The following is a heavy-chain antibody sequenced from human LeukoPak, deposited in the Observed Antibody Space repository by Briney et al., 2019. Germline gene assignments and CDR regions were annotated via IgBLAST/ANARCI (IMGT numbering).Heavy chain of an antibody. CDR1: GCSINSYY. D-gene: IGHD6-13*01. V-gene: IGHV4-59*01. J-gene: IGHJ4*02. CDR3: ARLTGYMTEDYFDY. Sequence: PSETLSLTCTVSGCSINSYYWSWIRQPPGKGLEWIGYIYYSGSTNYNPSLKSRVTISVGTSKNQFFLRPSSVTAADTAVYYCARLTGYMTEDYFDYWGKGTLITVSS. CDR2: IYYSGST.